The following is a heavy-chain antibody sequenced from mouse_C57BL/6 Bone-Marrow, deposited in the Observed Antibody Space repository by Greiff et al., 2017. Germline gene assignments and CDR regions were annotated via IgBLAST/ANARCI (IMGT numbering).Heavy chain of an antibody. CDR1: GFNIKDDY. D-gene: IGHD1-1*01. V-gene: IGHV14-4*01. Sequence: EVKLLESGAELVRPGASVKLSCTASGFNIKDDYMHWVKQRHEQGLEWIGWIAPENGDTEYASKFQGKATITADTSSNTAYLQLSILTSEDTAVYYCTTDYGSSSWFAYWGQGTLVTVSA. CDR2: IAPENGDT. CDR3: TTDYGSSSWFAY. J-gene: IGHJ3*01.